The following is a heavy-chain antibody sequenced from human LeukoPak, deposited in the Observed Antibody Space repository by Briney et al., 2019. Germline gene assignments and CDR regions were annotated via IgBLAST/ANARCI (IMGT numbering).Heavy chain of an antibody. D-gene: IGHD3-22*01. Sequence: PSETLSLTCAVSGGSMSSGGYSWNWIRQPPGKGLEWIGYIYQSGSTDYNSSLKSRVTISVDMSRNQSSLKLSSVTAADTAVYYCARAYFYESNDDYSYYFDYWGQGTLVTVSS. CDR2: IYQSGST. CDR1: GGSMSSGGYS. J-gene: IGHJ4*02. V-gene: IGHV4-30-2*01. CDR3: ARAYFYESNDDYSYYFDY.